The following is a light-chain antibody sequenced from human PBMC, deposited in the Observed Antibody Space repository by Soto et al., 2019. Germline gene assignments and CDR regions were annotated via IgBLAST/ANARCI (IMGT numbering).Light chain of an antibody. CDR2: GSS. CDR1: QTVTSNY. CDR3: QQYGSSPWT. Sequence: EIVLTQSPSSLSLSPGEGATLSCRASQTVTSNYLAWYQQKPGQATRLLIYGSSSRATGIPDRFSGSGSVTDFTLTISRLVPEDFTVYYCQQYGSSPWTFGQGTKVEIK. V-gene: IGKV3-20*01. J-gene: IGKJ1*01.